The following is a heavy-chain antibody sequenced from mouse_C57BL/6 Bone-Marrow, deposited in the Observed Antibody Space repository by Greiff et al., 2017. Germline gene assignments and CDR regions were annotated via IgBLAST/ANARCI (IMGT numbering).Heavy chain of an antibody. Sequence: QVQLQQSGAELVKPGASVKLSCKASGYTFTSYWMHWVKQRPGQGLEWIGMIHPNSGSTNYNEKFKSKATLTVDKSSSTAYMQLSSLTYEDSAVYCGERSAVVACPFAYWGQGTLVTVSA. V-gene: IGHV1-64*01. CDR1: GYTFTSYW. D-gene: IGHD1-1*01. CDR3: ERSAVVACPFAY. J-gene: IGHJ3*01. CDR2: IHPNSGST.